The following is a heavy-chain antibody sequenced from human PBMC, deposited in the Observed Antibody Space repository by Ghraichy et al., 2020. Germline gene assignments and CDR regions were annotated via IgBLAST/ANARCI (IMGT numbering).Heavy chain of an antibody. CDR2: IYYSGTT. CDR3: ARAPHLGYCAGECYPFEY. CDR1: GGSVSRGSYY. V-gene: IGHV4-61*01. D-gene: IGHD2-21*01. J-gene: IGHJ4*02. Sequence: SETLSLTCTVSGGSVSRGSYYWSWIRQPPGKGLEWIGYIYYSGTTKYNPTLKSRVTISIDTSKNQFSLKLSSVTAGDTAVYYCARAPHLGYCAGECYPFEYWGQGALVIVSS.